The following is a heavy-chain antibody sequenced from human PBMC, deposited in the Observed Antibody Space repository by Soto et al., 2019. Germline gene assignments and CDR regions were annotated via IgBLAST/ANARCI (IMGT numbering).Heavy chain of an antibody. V-gene: IGHV4-30-4*01. CDR1: GDSITSGDHS. Sequence: QVQLQESGPGLVKPSQTLSLTCTVSGDSITSGDHSWSWVRQAPGKGLEWLGYICYTGSTYSSPSVKVRFSISVDTSNNRFYLKLNSVTAADTAVYFCARGSGSLVRVILDPWGQGTLVTVSS. CDR2: ICYTGST. D-gene: IGHD3-10*01. J-gene: IGHJ5*02. CDR3: ARGSGSLVRVILDP.